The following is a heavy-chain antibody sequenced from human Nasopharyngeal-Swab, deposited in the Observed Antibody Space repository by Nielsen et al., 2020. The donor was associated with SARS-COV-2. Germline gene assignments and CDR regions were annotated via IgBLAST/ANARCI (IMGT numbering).Heavy chain of an antibody. CDR3: AKGYPYYYDSSGYYRFGAFDI. D-gene: IGHD3-22*01. CDR2: ISGSGGST. CDR1: GFTFSSYA. V-gene: IGHV3-23*01. Sequence: GESLKISCAASGFTFSSYAMSWVRQAPGKGLEWVSAISGSGGSTYYADSVKGRFTISRDNSKNTLYLQMNSLRAEDTAVYYCAKGYPYYYDSSGYYRFGAFDIWGQGTMVTVSS. J-gene: IGHJ3*02.